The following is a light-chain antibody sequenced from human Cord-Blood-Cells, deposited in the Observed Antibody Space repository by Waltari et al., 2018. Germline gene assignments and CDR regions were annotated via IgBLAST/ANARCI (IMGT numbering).Light chain of an antibody. CDR3: CTYAGSSTFVV. J-gene: IGLJ2*01. V-gene: IGLV2-23*03. Sequence: QSALTQPASGSGSPGQSTTLSCTGTSSDVGSYNLVSWYQQHPGKAPKLMIYEGSKRPSGVSNRFSGSKSGNTASLTISGLQAEDEAVYFCCTYAGSSTFVVFGGGTKLTGL. CDR1: SSDVGSYNL. CDR2: EGS.